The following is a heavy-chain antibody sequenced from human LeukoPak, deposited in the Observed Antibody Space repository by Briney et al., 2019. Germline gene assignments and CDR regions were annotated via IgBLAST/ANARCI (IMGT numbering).Heavy chain of an antibody. CDR3: AKDLEWELLTGFDY. D-gene: IGHD1-26*01. CDR1: GFTVSSNY. CDR2: IYSGGST. J-gene: IGHJ4*02. Sequence: GGSLRLSCAASGFTVSSNYMSWVRQAPGKGLEWVSVIYSGGSTYYADSVKGRFTISRDNSKNTLYLQMNSLRAEDTAVYYCAKDLEWELLTGFDYWGQGTLVTVSS. V-gene: IGHV3-53*05.